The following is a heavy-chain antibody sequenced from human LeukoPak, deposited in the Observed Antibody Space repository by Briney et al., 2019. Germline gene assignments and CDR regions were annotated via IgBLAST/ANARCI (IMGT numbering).Heavy chain of an antibody. Sequence: GGSLRLSCVGSGFTFSTYSIKWVRQAPGKGLEWVSHIGGSGSFIYYADSVKGRFTISRDNAKNSVYLQMNSLRDEDTAVYYCARDRYYDPFDIWGQGTMVTVSS. D-gene: IGHD1-26*01. J-gene: IGHJ3*02. V-gene: IGHV3-48*02. CDR3: ARDRYYDPFDI. CDR2: IGGSGSFI. CDR1: GFTFSTYS.